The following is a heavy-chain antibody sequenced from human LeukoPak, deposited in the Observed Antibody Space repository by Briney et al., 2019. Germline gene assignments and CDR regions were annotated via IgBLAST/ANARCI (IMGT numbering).Heavy chain of an antibody. J-gene: IGHJ4*02. Sequence: LPGGSLRLSCAASGFTFSTYWMTWVRQAPGKGLEWVANIKQDGSEKYFVDSVKGRFTISRDNAKNSLYLQMNSLRAEDTAIYYCARAYAYPGIVVVGYALDYWGQGTLVTVSS. CDR1: GFTFSTYW. D-gene: IGHD2-15*01. CDR2: IKQDGSEK. V-gene: IGHV3-7*01. CDR3: ARAYAYPGIVVVGYALDY.